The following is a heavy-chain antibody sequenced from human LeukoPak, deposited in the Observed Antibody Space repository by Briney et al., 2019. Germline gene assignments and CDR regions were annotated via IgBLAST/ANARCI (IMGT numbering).Heavy chain of an antibody. CDR1: GFTVSSTY. CDR3: ARDVPDSGNYYPDAFDI. Sequence: GGSLRLSCAASGFTVSSTYLTWVRQAPGKGLEWVAVIWYDGSNKYYADSVKGRFTISRDNSKNTLYLQMNSLRAEDTAVYYCARDVPDSGNYYPDAFDIWGQGTMVTVSS. D-gene: IGHD3-10*01. J-gene: IGHJ3*02. V-gene: IGHV3-33*08. CDR2: IWYDGSNK.